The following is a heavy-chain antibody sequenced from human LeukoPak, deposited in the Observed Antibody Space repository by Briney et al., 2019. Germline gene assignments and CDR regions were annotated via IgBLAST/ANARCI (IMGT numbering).Heavy chain of an antibody. CDR2: ISGASDFI. J-gene: IGHJ1*01. Sequence: PGGSLRLSCAASGFTVSSNYISWVRQAPGKGLEWVSTISGASDFIYYADSVRGRFTISRDNAKKSMYLQMNSLKAEDTAVYYCARVQGATFEVGYFHHWGQGTLVTVSS. D-gene: IGHD1-26*01. CDR1: GFTVSSNY. V-gene: IGHV3-21*01. CDR3: ARVQGATFEVGYFHH.